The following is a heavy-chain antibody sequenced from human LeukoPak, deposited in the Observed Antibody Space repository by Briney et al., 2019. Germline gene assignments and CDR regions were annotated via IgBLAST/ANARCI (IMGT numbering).Heavy chain of an antibody. J-gene: IGHJ4*02. CDR3: ARSAYYDILTGFDY. Sequence: SETLSLTCTVSGGSISSYYWSCIRQPLGKGLEWIGYIYYSGSTNYNPSLKSRVTISVDTSKNQFSLKLSSVTAADTAVYYCARSAYYDILTGFDYWGQGTLVTVSS. D-gene: IGHD3-9*01. CDR2: IYYSGST. V-gene: IGHV4-59*12. CDR1: GGSISSYY.